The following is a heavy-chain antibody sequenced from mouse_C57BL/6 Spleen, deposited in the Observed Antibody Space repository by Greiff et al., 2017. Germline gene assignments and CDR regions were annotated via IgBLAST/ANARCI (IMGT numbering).Heavy chain of an antibody. Sequence: QVQLKESGAELVKPGASVKISCKASGYAFSSYWMNWVKQRPGKGLEWIGQIYPGDGDTNYNGKFKGKATLTADKSSSTAYMQLSSLTSEDSAVYFWAPTGTGDYFDYWGQGTTLTVSS. CDR3: APTGTGDYFDY. CDR2: IYPGDGDT. V-gene: IGHV1-80*01. D-gene: IGHD4-1*02. CDR1: GYAFSSYW. J-gene: IGHJ2*01.